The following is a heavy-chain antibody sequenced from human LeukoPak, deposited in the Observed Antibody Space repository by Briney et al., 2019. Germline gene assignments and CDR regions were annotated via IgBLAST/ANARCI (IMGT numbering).Heavy chain of an antibody. D-gene: IGHD6-19*01. CDR2: ISINGETT. CDR3: AQGFSSGWYPN. V-gene: IGHV3-23*01. CDR1: GFSVNSFG. Sequence: VGSLRLSCAVSGFSVNSFGMSWVRQAPGKGLEWISAISINGETTWYADSVKGRFIISRDNSKNALYLQLSSLRVEDTAVYYCAQGFSSGWYPNWGQGSLVSVSS. J-gene: IGHJ4*02.